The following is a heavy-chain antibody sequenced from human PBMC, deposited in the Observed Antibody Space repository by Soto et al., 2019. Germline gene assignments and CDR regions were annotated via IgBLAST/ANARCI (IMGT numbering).Heavy chain of an antibody. CDR2: IKQDGSEK. CDR1: GFTFGSNW. J-gene: IGHJ6*03. D-gene: IGHD3-10*01. V-gene: IGHV3-7*01. CDR3: ARDPARGTMDV. Sequence: EVQLVESGGGLVQPGGSLRLSCAASGFTFGSNWMSWVRQAPGKGLEWVANIKQDGSEKYYVDSVRGRFTISRDNAKNSLYLQMNSLGAEDTAVYYCARDPARGTMDVWGKGTKVTVSS.